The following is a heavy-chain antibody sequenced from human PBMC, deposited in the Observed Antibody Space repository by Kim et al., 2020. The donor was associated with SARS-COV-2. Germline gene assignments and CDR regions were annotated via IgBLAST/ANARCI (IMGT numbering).Heavy chain of an antibody. Sequence: SETLSLTCTVSGGSISSGSYYWSWIRQPAGKGLEWIGRIYTSGSTNYNPSLKSRVTISVDTSKNQFSLKLSSVTAADTAVYYCARFGRNYGSGKNPWGQGTLVTVSS. CDR2: IYTSGST. CDR3: ARFGRNYGSGKNP. V-gene: IGHV4-61*02. CDR1: GGSISSGSYY. D-gene: IGHD3-10*01. J-gene: IGHJ5*02.